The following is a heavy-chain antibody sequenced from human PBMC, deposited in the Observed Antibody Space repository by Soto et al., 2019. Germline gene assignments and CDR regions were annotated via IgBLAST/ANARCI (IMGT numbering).Heavy chain of an antibody. D-gene: IGHD3-22*01. CDR3: ARRGRGDYDSSGYCFY. CDR1: GGSISSSNW. Sequence: QVQLQESGPGLVKPSGTLSLTCAVSGGSISSSNWWNWVRQPPGKGLEWIGEIYHSGSTNYNPSLKSRVTISVDKSKNQFSLKLSSVTAADTAVYHCARRGRGDYDSSGYCFYWGQGTLVTVSS. CDR2: IYHSGST. V-gene: IGHV4-4*02. J-gene: IGHJ4*02.